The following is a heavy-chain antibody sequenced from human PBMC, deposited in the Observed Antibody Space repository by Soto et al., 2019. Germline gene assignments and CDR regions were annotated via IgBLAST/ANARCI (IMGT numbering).Heavy chain of an antibody. CDR2: ITGSGGAT. J-gene: IGHJ6*02. CDR1: TVTFRIYD. Sequence: EVQLLESGGGLVQPGGSLRLSCAASTVTFRIYDMNWVRQAPGKGLEWVSAITGSGGATYYADSVKGRFTVSRDNSKYTLFLQMTSLRADDTAVYCCATGAPRPPSTCSGLDLWGQGTTVTVS. V-gene: IGHV3-23*01. D-gene: IGHD2-2*01. CDR3: ATGAPRPPSTCSGLDL.